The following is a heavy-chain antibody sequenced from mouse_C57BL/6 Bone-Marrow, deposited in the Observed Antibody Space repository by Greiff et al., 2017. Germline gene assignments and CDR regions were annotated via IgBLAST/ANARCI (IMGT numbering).Heavy chain of an antibody. J-gene: IGHJ1*03. D-gene: IGHD2-5*01. CDR3: ARFYSNHWYFDV. V-gene: IGHV1-76*01. Sequence: LVESGAELVRPGASVKLSCKASGYTFTDYYINWVKQRPGQGLEWIARIYPGSGNTYYNEKFKGKATLTAEKSSSTAYMQLSSLTSEDSAVYFCARFYSNHWYFDVWGTGTTVTVSS. CDR1: GYTFTDYY. CDR2: IYPGSGNT.